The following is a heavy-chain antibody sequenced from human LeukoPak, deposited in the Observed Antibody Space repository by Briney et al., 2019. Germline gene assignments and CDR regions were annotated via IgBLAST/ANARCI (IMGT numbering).Heavy chain of an antibody. CDR2: IYYTGST. CDR1: GGSMTNYD. J-gene: IGHJ2*01. D-gene: IGHD2-15*01. Sequence: SETLSLTCTLSGGSMTNYDWNWIRQPPGKGLEWIGFIYYTGSTNYNPSLKSRVTISLDTSKNQFSLRLNSVTAADTAVYYCARGYCSGGSCYYFDLWGRGTLVTVSS. CDR3: ARGYCSGGSCYYFDL. V-gene: IGHV4-59*13.